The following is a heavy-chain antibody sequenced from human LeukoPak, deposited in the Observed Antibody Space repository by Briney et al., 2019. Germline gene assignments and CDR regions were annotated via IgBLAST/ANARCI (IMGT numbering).Heavy chain of an antibody. Sequence: PSETLSLTCAVYGGSFSGYYWSWIRQPPGKGLEWIGEINHSGSTNYNPSLKSRVTISVDTSKNQFSLKLSSVTAADTAVYYCARVFGDTDYWGQGTLVTVSS. V-gene: IGHV4-34*01. J-gene: IGHJ4*02. CDR3: ARVFGDTDY. CDR1: GGSFSGYY. D-gene: IGHD3-3*01. CDR2: INHSGST.